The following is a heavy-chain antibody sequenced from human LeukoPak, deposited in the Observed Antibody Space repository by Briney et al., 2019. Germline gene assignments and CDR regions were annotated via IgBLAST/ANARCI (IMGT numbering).Heavy chain of an antibody. D-gene: IGHD1-26*01. CDR3: ARFLRGATNALEI. J-gene: IGHJ3*02. CDR1: GDSFSGYY. CDR2: INHSGST. V-gene: IGHV4-34*01. Sequence: PSETLSLTCAIYGDSFSGYYWSWIRQPPGKGLEWIGEINHSGSTNYNPSLKSRVTLSVDTSRNQFSLKLISVTAAGTAVYYCARFLRGATNALEIWGQGTMVTVSS.